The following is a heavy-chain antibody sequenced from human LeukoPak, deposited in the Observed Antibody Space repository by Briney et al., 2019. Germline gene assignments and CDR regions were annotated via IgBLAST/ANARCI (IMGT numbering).Heavy chain of an antibody. V-gene: IGHV5-51*01. J-gene: IGHJ4*02. D-gene: IGHD6-13*01. CDR3: ARSIAAAGTARYFDY. CDR2: IYPGDSDT. CDR1: GYSFTSYW. Sequence: GESLKISCKGSGYSFTSYWIGWVRQMPGKGLEWMGIIYPGDSDTRYSPSFQGQVTISADKSISTAYPQWSSLKASDTAMYYCARSIAAAGTARYFDYWGQGTLVTVSS.